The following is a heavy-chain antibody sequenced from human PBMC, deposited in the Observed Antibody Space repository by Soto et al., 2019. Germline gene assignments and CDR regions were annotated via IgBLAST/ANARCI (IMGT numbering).Heavy chain of an antibody. CDR1: GYTFTSYY. Sequence: QVQLVQSGAEVKKPGASVKVSCKASGYTFTSYYMHWVRQAPGQGLEWMGIINPSGGSTSYAQKFQGRVTMTRDTSTSTVYMELSSVTAADTAVYYCARQGEEQLFFDYWGQGTLVTVSS. V-gene: IGHV1-46*01. D-gene: IGHD6-6*01. CDR3: ARQGEEQLFFDY. CDR2: INPSGGST. J-gene: IGHJ4*02.